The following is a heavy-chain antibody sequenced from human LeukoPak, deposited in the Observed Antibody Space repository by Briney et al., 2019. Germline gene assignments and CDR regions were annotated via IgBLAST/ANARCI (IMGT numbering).Heavy chain of an antibody. CDR2: IKQDGSEK. Sequence: PGGSLRLSCAASGFTFSSYWMSWVRQAPGKGLEWVANIKQDGSEKYYVDSVKGRFTISRDNAKNSLYLQMNSLRAEDTAVYYCARDRSYGLPLPDSFDYWGQGTLVTVSS. CDR3: ARDRSYGLPLPDSFDY. J-gene: IGHJ4*02. V-gene: IGHV3-7*01. CDR1: GFTFSSYW. D-gene: IGHD5-18*01.